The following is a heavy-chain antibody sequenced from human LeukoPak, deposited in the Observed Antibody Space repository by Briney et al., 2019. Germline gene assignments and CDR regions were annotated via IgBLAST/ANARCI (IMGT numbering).Heavy chain of an antibody. J-gene: IGHJ4*02. CDR2: ISGSGGGT. Sequence: GGSLRLSCATSQFNFNKFGMSWVRQAPGKGLEWVSTISGSGGGTYYAASVKGRFTISRDNSKNTLYLQMNGLRAEDTAVYYCAKDQIAARPDTFDYWGQGTLVTVSS. D-gene: IGHD6-6*01. V-gene: IGHV3-23*01. CDR3: AKDQIAARPDTFDY. CDR1: QFNFNKFG.